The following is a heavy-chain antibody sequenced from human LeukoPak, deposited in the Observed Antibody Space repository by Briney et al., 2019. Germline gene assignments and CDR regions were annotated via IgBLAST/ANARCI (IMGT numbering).Heavy chain of an antibody. V-gene: IGHV3-66*01. J-gene: IGHJ4*02. CDR3: AKEIASPGYFDN. CDR1: GFTVSSNY. D-gene: IGHD2/OR15-2a*01. CDR2: IHSGGGT. Sequence: PGGSLRLSCAASGFTVSSNYMSWVRQAPGKGLELVSVIHSGGGTSYADSGKGRFTSSRDISANTLYLKIHSLEAEDTALYYRAKEIASPGYFDNWGQGTLVTVSS.